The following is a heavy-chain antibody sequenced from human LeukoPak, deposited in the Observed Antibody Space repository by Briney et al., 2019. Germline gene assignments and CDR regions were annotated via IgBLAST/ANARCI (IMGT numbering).Heavy chain of an antibody. D-gene: IGHD6-13*01. CDR3: ARLSSSWFDINWFDH. V-gene: IGHV4-34*01. J-gene: IGHJ5*02. CDR2: INHSGST. Sequence: SETLSLTCAVYGGSFSGYYWSWIRQPPGKGLEWIGEINHSGSTNYNPSLKSRVTISVDTSKNQFSLKLSSVTAADTAVYYCARLSSSWFDINWFDHWGQGTLVTVSS. CDR1: GGSFSGYY.